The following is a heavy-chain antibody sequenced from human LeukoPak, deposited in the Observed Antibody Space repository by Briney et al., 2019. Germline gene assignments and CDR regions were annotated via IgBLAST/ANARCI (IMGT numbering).Heavy chain of an antibody. D-gene: IGHD2-8*01. CDR2: TNSGGTST. CDR1: GFPFSDFS. CDR3: AKQSYARSLGE. V-gene: IGHV3-23*01. Sequence: GGSLRLSCATSGFPFSDFSMTWVRQAPGKGLGWISTTNSGGTSTYYAESVKGRFTISRDNSKNALHLQMSSLRVEDTAIYYCAKQSYARSLGEGGPGTLVTVSS. J-gene: IGHJ4*02.